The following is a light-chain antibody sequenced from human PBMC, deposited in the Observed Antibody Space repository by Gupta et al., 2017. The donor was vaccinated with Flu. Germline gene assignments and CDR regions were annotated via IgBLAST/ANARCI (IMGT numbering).Light chain of an antibody. V-gene: IGKV2-28*01. Sequence: DIVMTQSPLSLPVPPGEPASISCRSSQSLLHTNGYNYLDWYLQKPVQSPQLLIYLGSNRACGVPDRFSGSGSGTDFTLKISRVEAEDVGVYYCMQALQTRAFGQGTRLEIK. CDR3: MQALQTRA. CDR2: LGS. J-gene: IGKJ5*01. CDR1: QSLLHTNGYNY.